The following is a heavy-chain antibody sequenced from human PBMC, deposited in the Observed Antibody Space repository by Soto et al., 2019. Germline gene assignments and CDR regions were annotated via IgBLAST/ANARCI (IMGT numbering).Heavy chain of an antibody. J-gene: IGHJ5*02. Sequence: PGGSLRLSCAASGFTFSSYWMQWVRQAPGKGLVWVSRINSDGSVTEYADSVRGRFTISRDNAKNTLYLQMNNLRAEDTAVYYCARGGGVAPQLADWFDPWGQGTLVTVSS. CDR3: ARGGGVAPQLADWFDP. V-gene: IGHV3-74*01. CDR2: INSDGSVT. CDR1: GFTFSSYW. D-gene: IGHD5-18*01.